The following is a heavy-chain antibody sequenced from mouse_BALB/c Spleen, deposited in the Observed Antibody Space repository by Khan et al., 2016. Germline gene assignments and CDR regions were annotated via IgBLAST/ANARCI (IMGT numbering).Heavy chain of an antibody. CDR2: INPSNGRT. CDR1: GYTFTSYW. Sequence: QVQLQQPGAELVKPGASVKLSCKASGYTFTSYWMHWVKQRPGQGLEWIGEINPSNGRTNYNEKFKSKATLTVDKSSSTAFMQLSSLTSEDSAVXYCATSLYDYDGAYWGQGTLVTVSA. D-gene: IGHD2-4*01. V-gene: IGHV1S81*02. CDR3: ATSLYDYDGAY. J-gene: IGHJ3*01.